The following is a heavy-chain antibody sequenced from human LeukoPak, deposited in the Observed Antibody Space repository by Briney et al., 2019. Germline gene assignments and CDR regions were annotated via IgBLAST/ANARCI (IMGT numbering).Heavy chain of an antibody. CDR2: SYHSGST. Sequence: SETLSLTCAVSGYSISSGYYWGWIRQPPGKGLEWIGSSYHSGSTYYNSSLKSRVTISLDTAKNQFSLKLSSVTAADTAVYFCARCGSGNYFDYWGQGTLDTVSS. CDR3: ARCGSGNYFDY. J-gene: IGHJ4*02. V-gene: IGHV4-38-2*01. CDR1: GYSISSGYY. D-gene: IGHD3-10*01.